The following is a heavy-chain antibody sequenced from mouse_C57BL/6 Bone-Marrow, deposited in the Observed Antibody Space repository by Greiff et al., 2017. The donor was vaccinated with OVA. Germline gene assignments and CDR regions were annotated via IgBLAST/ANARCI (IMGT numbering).Heavy chain of an antibody. CDR1: GYTFTDYY. CDR3: ARGRLRRGDWYFDV. V-gene: IGHV1-19*01. D-gene: IGHD2-2*01. Sequence: VQLQQSGPVLVKPGASVKMSCKASGYTFTDYYMNWVKQSHGKSLEWIGVINPYNGGTSYNQKFKGKATLTVDKSSSTAYMELNSLTSEDSAVYYCARGRLRRGDWYFDVWGTGTTVTVSS. CDR2: INPYNGGT. J-gene: IGHJ1*03.